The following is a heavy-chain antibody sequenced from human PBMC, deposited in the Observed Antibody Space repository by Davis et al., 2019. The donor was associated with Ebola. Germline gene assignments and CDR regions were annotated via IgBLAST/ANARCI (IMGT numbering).Heavy chain of an antibody. J-gene: IGHJ6*02. CDR2: ISSSSSYI. Sequence: GESLKISCAASGFTFSSYSMNWVRQAPGKGLEWVSSISSSSSYIYYADSVKGRFTISRDNAKNSLYLQMNSLRAEDTAVYYCTTTHGTGNHVDVWGQGTTVTVSS. D-gene: IGHD1-14*01. CDR3: TTTHGTGNHVDV. V-gene: IGHV3-21*01. CDR1: GFTFSSYS.